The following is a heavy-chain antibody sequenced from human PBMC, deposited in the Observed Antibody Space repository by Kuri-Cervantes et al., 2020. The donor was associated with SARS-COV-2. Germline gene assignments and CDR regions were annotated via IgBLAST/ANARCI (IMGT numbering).Heavy chain of an antibody. V-gene: IGHV3-33*01. CDR1: GFTFSSYG. CDR3: ARDISRELPPSGGFDP. Sequence: LSLTCAASGFTFSSYGMHWVRQAPGKGLEWVAVIWYDGSNKYYADSVKGRFTISRDNSKNTLYLQMNSLRAEDTAVYYCARDISRELPPSGGFDPWGQGTLVAVSS. CDR2: IWYDGSNK. J-gene: IGHJ5*02. D-gene: IGHD1-26*01.